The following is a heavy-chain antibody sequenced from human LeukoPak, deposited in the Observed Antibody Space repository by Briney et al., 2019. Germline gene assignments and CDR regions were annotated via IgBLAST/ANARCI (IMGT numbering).Heavy chain of an antibody. V-gene: IGHV3-66*04. Sequence: GGSLRLSCAASGFTVSSNYMSWVRQAPGKGLEWVSVIYSGGSTYYADSVKGRFTISRDNSKNTLYLQMNSLRAEDTAVYYCARPIQDMRYCSSTSCYTPDYYYYMDVWGKGTTVTVSS. CDR3: ARPIQDMRYCSSTSCYTPDYYYYMDV. D-gene: IGHD2-2*02. CDR2: IYSGGST. CDR1: GFTVSSNY. J-gene: IGHJ6*03.